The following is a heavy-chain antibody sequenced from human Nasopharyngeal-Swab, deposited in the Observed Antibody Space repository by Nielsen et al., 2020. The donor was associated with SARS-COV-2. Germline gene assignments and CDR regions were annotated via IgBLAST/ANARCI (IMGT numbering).Heavy chain of an antibody. D-gene: IGHD5-18*01. CDR3: ARTTYSYGRFDY. CDR1: GFTFSNYE. Sequence: GSLRLSCAASGFTFSNYEMNWVRQAPGKGLEWLSYISGTAGTISYADSVKGRFTISADNAKNSLYLQMNSLRAEDTALYYCARTTYSYGRFDYWGQGTLVTVSS. V-gene: IGHV3-48*03. J-gene: IGHJ4*02. CDR2: ISGTAGTI.